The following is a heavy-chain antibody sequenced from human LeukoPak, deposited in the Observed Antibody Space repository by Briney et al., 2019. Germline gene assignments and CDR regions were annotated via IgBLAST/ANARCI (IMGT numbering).Heavy chain of an antibody. J-gene: IGHJ4*02. CDR2: LYTGGDT. D-gene: IGHD3-10*01. Sequence: GGSLRLSCAVSGFTVSAHYMSWVRQAPGKGLECVSFLYTGGDTYYADSVKGRFTISRDNSKHTLYLQMNSLRAEDTAVYYCARGPGSRGIFDYWGQGTLVTVSS. CDR3: ARGPGSRGIFDY. CDR1: GFTVSAHY. V-gene: IGHV3-53*01.